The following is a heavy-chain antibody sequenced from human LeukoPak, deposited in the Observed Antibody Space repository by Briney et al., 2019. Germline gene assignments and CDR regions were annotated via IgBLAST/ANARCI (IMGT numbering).Heavy chain of an antibody. V-gene: IGHV3-7*03. D-gene: IGHD3-9*01. J-gene: IGHJ6*03. CDR2: IKQDGSEK. CDR1: GFTFSNYW. Sequence: GGSLRLSCADSGFTFSNYWMSWVRQAPGKGLEWVASIKQDGSEKYYVDSVKGRFTISRDNAKNSLYLQMNSLRAEDTAVYYCAKTHQPEEFYDFLTGYFYMDVWGKGTTVTVSS. CDR3: AKTHQPEEFYDFLTGYFYMDV.